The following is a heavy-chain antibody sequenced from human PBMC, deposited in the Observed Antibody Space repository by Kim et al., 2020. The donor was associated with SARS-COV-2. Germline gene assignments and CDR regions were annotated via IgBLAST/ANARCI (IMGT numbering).Heavy chain of an antibody. CDR1: GFTVSSNY. CDR3: AREGYSSEFDY. D-gene: IGHD3-16*02. CDR2: IYSGGST. Sequence: GGSLRLSCAASGFTVSSNYMSWVRQAPGKGLEWVSVIYSGGSTYYADSVKGRCTISRHNSKNTLYLQMNSLRAEDTAVYYCAREGYSSEFDYWGQGTLVTVSS. J-gene: IGHJ4*02. V-gene: IGHV3-53*04.